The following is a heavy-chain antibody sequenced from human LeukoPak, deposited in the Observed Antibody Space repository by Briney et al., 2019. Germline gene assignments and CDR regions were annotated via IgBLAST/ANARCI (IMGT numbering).Heavy chain of an antibody. CDR3: TTYDFWSGPPDY. D-gene: IGHD3-3*01. CDR1: GFTFSNAW. Sequence: PGGSLRLSCAASGFTFSNAWMSWVRQAPGKGLEWVGRVKSKGDGGTTDFAAPVKGRFTISRDDSKNTLDLQMKNLKTEDTAVYYCTTYDFWSGPPDYWSQGTLVTVSS. CDR2: VKSKGDGGTT. J-gene: IGHJ4*02. V-gene: IGHV3-15*01.